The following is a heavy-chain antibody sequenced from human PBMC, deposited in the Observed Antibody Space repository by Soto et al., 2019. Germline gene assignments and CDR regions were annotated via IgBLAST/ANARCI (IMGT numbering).Heavy chain of an antibody. Sequence: EVQLLESGGGLVQPGGSLRVSCAASGFTFSSYAMSWVRQAPGKGLEWVSGISGSGGSTYYADSVRARFTISRNNSKKTLYLHMTGLRAEDTAVYYCAKLVGQRMTTGFRYFDDWGQGSLVTVSS. D-gene: IGHD4-17*01. J-gene: IGHJ4*02. CDR3: AKLVGQRMTTGFRYFDD. CDR2: ISGSGGST. V-gene: IGHV3-23*01. CDR1: GFTFSSYA.